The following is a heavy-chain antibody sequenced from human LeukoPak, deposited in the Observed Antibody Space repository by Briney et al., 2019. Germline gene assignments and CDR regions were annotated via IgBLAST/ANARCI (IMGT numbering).Heavy chain of an antibody. D-gene: IGHD3-16*02. CDR3: ARGNSRGVIVLDY. J-gene: IGHJ4*02. Sequence: GASVKVSCKASGYTFTGYYMHWVRQAPGQGLEWMGWINPNSGGTNYAQKFQGRVTMTRDTSISTAYMELSRLRSDDTAVYYCARGNSRGVIVLDYWGQGTLVTVSS. V-gene: IGHV1-2*02. CDR2: INPNSGGT. CDR1: GYTFTGYY.